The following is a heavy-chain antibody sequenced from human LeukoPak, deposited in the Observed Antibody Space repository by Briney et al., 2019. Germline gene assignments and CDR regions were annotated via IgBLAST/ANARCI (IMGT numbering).Heavy chain of an antibody. CDR3: ARDFLQLWLYSGSPNWFDP. J-gene: IGHJ5*02. V-gene: IGHV3-21*01. Sequence: PGGSLRLSCAASGFTFSSYSMNWVRQAPGKGLEWVSSISSSSSYIYYADSVKGRFTISRDNAKNSLYLQTNSLRAEDTAVYYCARDFLQLWLYSGSPNWFDPWGQGTLVTVSS. CDR2: ISSSSSYI. CDR1: GFTFSSYS. D-gene: IGHD5-18*01.